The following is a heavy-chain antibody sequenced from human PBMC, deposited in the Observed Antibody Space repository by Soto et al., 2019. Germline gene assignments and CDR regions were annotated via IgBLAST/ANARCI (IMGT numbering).Heavy chain of an antibody. D-gene: IGHD2-2*01. J-gene: IGHJ4*02. CDR1: GGTFRSYT. V-gene: IGHV1-69*08. Sequence: QVQLVQSGAEVKKPGSSVKVSCKASGGTFRSYTISWVRQAPGQGLEWMGRIIPILGIANYAQKFQGRVTITADKSTSTAYMELSRLRSEDTAVYYCARDPPTVVPAAIADYWGQGTLVTVSS. CDR2: IIPILGIA. CDR3: ARDPPTVVPAAIADY.